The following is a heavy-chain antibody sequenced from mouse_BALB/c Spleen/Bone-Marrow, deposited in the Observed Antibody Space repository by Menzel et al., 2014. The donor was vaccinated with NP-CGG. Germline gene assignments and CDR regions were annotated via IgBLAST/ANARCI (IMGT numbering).Heavy chain of an antibody. CDR2: IDPENGDT. V-gene: IGHV14-4*02. J-gene: IGHJ3*01. D-gene: IGHD1-2*01. CDR1: GFNIKDYY. CDR3: NGRNYGYGAWFAY. Sequence: EVKLVESGAELVRSGASVKLSCTASGFNIKDYYMHWVKQRPEQGLEWIGWIDPENGDTEYAPKFQGKATMTADTSSNTAYLQLSSLTSEDTAVYYCNGRNYGYGAWFAYWGQGTLVTVSA.